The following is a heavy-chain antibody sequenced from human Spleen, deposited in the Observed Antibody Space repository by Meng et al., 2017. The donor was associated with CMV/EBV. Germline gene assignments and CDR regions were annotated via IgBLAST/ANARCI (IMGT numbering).Heavy chain of an antibody. CDR3: ARGRRGIAVAGMGWFDP. D-gene: IGHD6-19*01. J-gene: IGHJ5*02. CDR2: IIHGGSP. V-gene: IGHV4-34*01. CDR1: GGSLGGAY. Sequence: QVQTRQGCDGRVSPSETLSLTFGVNGGSLGGAYWNWFRQPPGKGLEWIREIIHGGSPSYNPSLQSRVTISIDTSKNQLSLMLSSVTAAETAVYYCARGRRGIAVAGMGWFDPWGQGTLVTVFS.